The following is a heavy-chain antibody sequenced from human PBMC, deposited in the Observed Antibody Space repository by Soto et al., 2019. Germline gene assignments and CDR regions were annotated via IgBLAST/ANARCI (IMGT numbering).Heavy chain of an antibody. CDR3: ARQVVPAAMVANWFDP. CDR2: IWYDGSNK. J-gene: IGHJ5*02. CDR1: GFTFSSYG. Sequence: QVQLVESGGGVVQPGRSLRLSCAASGFTFSSYGMHWVRQAPGKGLEWVAVIWYDGSNKYYADSVKGRFTISRDNSKNXLYLQMNSLRAEDTAVYYCARQVVPAAMVANWFDPWGQGTLVTVSS. V-gene: IGHV3-33*01. D-gene: IGHD2-2*01.